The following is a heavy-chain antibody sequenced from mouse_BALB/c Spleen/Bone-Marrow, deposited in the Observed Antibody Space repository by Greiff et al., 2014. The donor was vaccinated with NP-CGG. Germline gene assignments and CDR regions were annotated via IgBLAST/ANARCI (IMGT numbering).Heavy chain of an antibody. CDR1: GYTFTGYA. CDR2: ISPCYGDA. J-gene: IGHJ2*01. CDR3: AGPFDY. Sequence: QVQLQQSGAELVKPGVSVKLSCKGSGYTFTGYAMHWVRQRHAQGLEWIGDISPCYGDANYNENFKSKATMTVDKSSRTAYMQLARLTSEDSAVYYCAGPFDYWGQGTTLTVSS. V-gene: IGHV1S137*01.